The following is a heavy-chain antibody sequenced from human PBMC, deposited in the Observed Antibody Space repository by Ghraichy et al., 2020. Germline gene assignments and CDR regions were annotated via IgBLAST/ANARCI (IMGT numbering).Heavy chain of an antibody. Sequence: SETLSLTCAVYGGSFSGYYWSWIRQPPGKGLEWIGEINHSGSTNYNPSLKSRVTISVDTSKNQFSLKLSSVTAADTAVYYCASGLNYDFRSLGGMDVWGQGTTVTVSS. CDR3: ASGLNYDFRSLGGMDV. V-gene: IGHV4-34*01. J-gene: IGHJ6*02. CDR1: GGSFSGYY. CDR2: INHSGST. D-gene: IGHD3-3*01.